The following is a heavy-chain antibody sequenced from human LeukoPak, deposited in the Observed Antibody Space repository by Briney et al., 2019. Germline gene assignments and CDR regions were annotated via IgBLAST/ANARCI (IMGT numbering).Heavy chain of an antibody. CDR1: GFTFSSYA. Sequence: GGSPRLSCAASGFTFSSYAMSWVRQAPGKGLEWVSAISNSGGNTYYADSVKGRFTVSRDNSKNTLYLQMNSLRAEDTALYYCAKGDIVVVPAAWGQGILVTVSS. CDR3: AKGDIVVVPAA. CDR2: ISNSGGNT. D-gene: IGHD2-2*01. V-gene: IGHV3-23*01. J-gene: IGHJ4*02.